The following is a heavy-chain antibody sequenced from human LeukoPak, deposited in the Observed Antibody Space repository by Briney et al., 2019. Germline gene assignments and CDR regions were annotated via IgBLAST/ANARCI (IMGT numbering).Heavy chain of an antibody. D-gene: IGHD3-10*01. Sequence: PSETLSLTCAVYGGSFSGYYWSWIRQPPGKGLEWIGEINHSGSTNYNPSLKSRVTISVDTSKNQFSLKLSSVTAADTAVYYCARSFWYYGSARGGWFDPWGQGTLVTVSS. CDR1: GGSFSGYY. CDR2: INHSGST. CDR3: ARSFWYYGSARGGWFDP. J-gene: IGHJ5*02. V-gene: IGHV4-34*01.